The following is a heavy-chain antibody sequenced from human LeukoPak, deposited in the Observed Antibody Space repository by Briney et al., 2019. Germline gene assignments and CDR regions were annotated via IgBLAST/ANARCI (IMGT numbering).Heavy chain of an antibody. CDR1: RFTFSNYG. J-gene: IGHJ4*02. D-gene: IGHD1-26*01. V-gene: IGHV3-30*02. CDR3: ATEGAYYFDY. CDR2: IRDGGSNK. Sequence: GGSLRLSCAASRFTFSNYGMHWVRQLPGRGLGWVAFIRDGGSNKYYADAVKSRFTISRDNYKNTLYLQMNSLRPEDTAVYYCATEGAYYFDYWGQGTLVTVSS.